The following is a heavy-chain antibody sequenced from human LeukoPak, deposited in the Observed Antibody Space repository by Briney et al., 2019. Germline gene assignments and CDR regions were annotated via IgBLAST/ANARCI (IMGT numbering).Heavy chain of an antibody. D-gene: IGHD3-3*01. CDR1: GGSISTYY. CDR3: ARHQSGSTYAY. CDR2: ISYSGNA. Sequence: SETLSLTCSVSGGSISTYYWSWIRQPPGKGLEWIGYISYSGNANYNASLETRATISVDTSKNLFSLRLSSVTAAHTAVYYCARHQSGSTYAYWGQGILVTVSS. V-gene: IGHV4-59*08. J-gene: IGHJ4*02.